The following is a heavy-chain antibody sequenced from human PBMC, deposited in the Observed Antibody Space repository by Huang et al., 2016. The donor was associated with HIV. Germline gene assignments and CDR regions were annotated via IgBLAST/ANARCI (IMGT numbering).Heavy chain of an antibody. J-gene: IGHJ4*02. CDR2: IFPDDSET. V-gene: IGHV5-51*01. CDR1: GYSFSSYW. Sequence: VQLVQSGAEVKKPGESLKISCKGSGYSFSSYWIAWVRKMPGKGREWMGIIFPDDSETTYSPSFEGQVTISADKSIGTAYLQWSSLKASDTAMYYCARRFSSSSGYFDYWGQGSLVTVSS. CDR3: ARRFSSSSGYFDY. D-gene: IGHD6-6*01.